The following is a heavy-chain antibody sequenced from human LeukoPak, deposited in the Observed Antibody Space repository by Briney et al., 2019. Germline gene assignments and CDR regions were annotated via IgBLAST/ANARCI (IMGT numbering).Heavy chain of an antibody. CDR2: IYYSGST. CDR3: ARYEEQDDAFDI. J-gene: IGHJ3*02. D-gene: IGHD1-26*01. CDR1: GGSLSSYY. Sequence: SETLSLTCTVSGGSLSSYYWSWIRQPPGHGLEWIGYIYYSGSTNYNPSLKSRVTISVDTSKNQFSLKLSSVTAADTAVYYCARYEEQDDAFDIWGQGTMVTVSS. V-gene: IGHV4-59*08.